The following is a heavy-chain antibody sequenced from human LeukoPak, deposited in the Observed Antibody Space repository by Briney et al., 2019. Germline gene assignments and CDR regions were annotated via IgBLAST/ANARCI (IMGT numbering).Heavy chain of an antibody. Sequence: ASVMVSCKASGYTFSHYAIHWARQAPGQRLEWMGWINAGNGNTKYSQRFQGRVTFTRDTSASTAYMELSSLRSEDAAVYYCAIRAHVVGTGSFAIWGQGTMVTVSS. CDR2: INAGNGNT. D-gene: IGHD2-8*02. CDR3: AIRAHVVGTGSFAI. J-gene: IGHJ3*02. CDR1: GYTFSHYA. V-gene: IGHV1-3*01.